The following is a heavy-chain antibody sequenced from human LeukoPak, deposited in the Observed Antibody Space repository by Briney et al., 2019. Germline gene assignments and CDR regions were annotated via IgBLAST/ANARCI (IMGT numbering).Heavy chain of an antibody. CDR3: ARSSSSSFYYYYYGMDV. J-gene: IGHJ6*02. CDR2: IYYSGST. D-gene: IGHD6-6*01. Sequence: WETLSLTCTVSGGSISSYYWSWIRQPPGKGLEWIGYIYYSGSTNYNPSLKSRVTISVDTSKNQFSPKLSSVTAADTAVYYCARSSSSSFYYYYYGMDVWGQGTTVTVSS. CDR1: GGSISSYY. V-gene: IGHV4-59*01.